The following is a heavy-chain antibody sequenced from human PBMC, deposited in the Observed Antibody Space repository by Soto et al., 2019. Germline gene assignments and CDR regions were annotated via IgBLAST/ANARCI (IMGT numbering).Heavy chain of an antibody. J-gene: IGHJ4*02. CDR3: ARGIYYLDY. CDR1: GYTFTSYD. Sequence: ASVKVSCKASGYTFTSYDINWVRQATGQGLEWMGWINANNGNTSYAQKLQGRVTMTTDTSTNTAYMELRSLRSDDTAVYYCARGIYYLDYWGQGTLVTVSS. CDR2: INANNGNT. V-gene: IGHV1-18*01.